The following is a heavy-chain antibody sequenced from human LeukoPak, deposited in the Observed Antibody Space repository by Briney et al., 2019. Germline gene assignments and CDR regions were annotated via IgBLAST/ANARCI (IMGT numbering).Heavy chain of an antibody. CDR3: ARHGYNYGYGDF. J-gene: IGHJ4*02. V-gene: IGHV4-30-2*01. Sequence: SQTLSLTCTVSGGSISSGGYYWSWIRQPPGKGLEWIGYIYHSGSTYYNPSLKSRVTISVDRSKNQFSLKLSSVTAADTAMYYCARHGYNYGYGDFWGQGTLVTVSS. D-gene: IGHD5-18*01. CDR1: GGSISSGGYY. CDR2: IYHSGST.